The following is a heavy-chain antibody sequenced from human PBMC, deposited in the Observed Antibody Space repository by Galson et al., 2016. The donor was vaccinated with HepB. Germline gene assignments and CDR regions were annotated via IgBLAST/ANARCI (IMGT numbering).Heavy chain of an antibody. CDR3: AKIRGRYFDWLGMPPNMDV. D-gene: IGHD3-9*01. Sequence: SLRLSCAASGFTFSSYGMHWVRQAPGKGLEWVAVISYDGSNKYYADSVKGRFTISRDNSKNTLYLQMNSLRAEDTAVYYCAKIRGRYFDWLGMPPNMDVWGKGTTVTVSS. CDR2: ISYDGSNK. J-gene: IGHJ6*03. CDR1: GFTFSSYG. V-gene: IGHV3-30*18.